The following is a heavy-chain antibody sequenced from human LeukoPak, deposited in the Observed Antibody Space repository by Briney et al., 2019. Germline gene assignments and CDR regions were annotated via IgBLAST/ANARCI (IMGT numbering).Heavy chain of an antibody. CDR1: GFTFSDYW. Sequence: PGESLRPSCAASGFTFSDYWMSWVRQAPGKGLEWVANIQQDGSEKYYVDSVKGRFTISRDNAKKSLFLQVSSLRGEDTAVYYCARDRGFSYGIDFWGQGTLVTVSS. D-gene: IGHD5-18*01. CDR3: ARDRGFSYGIDF. V-gene: IGHV3-7*04. J-gene: IGHJ4*02. CDR2: IQQDGSEK.